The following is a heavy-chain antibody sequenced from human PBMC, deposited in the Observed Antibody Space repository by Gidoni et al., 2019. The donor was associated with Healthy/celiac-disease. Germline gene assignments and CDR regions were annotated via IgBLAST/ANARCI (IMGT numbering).Heavy chain of an antibody. V-gene: IGHV3-15*01. CDR2: IKSKTDGGTT. CDR3: TTSSSSGLGDYFDY. CDR1: GFTFSNAW. J-gene: IGHJ4*02. Sequence: EVQLVESGGGLVKPGGSLRLSCAASGFTFSNAWMSWVRQAPGKGLEWVGRIKSKTDGGTTDYAAPVKGRFTISRDDSKNTLYLQMNSLKTEDTAVYYCTTSSSSGLGDYFDYWGQGTLVTVSS. D-gene: IGHD6-6*01.